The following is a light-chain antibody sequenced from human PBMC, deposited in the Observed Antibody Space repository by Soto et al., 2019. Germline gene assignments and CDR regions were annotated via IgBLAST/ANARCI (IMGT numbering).Light chain of an antibody. CDR3: QQYESNPPT. Sequence: DIVMTQSPDSLAVSLGERATINCKSSQSVLYSSNNKNYLAWYQQRPGQPPKLLIYWASTRESGVPDRFSGSGSGPDFTLNIPSLQAADVAVYSCQQYESNPPTFGQGTKLEIK. CDR2: WAS. V-gene: IGKV4-1*01. J-gene: IGKJ2*01. CDR1: QSVLYSSNNKNY.